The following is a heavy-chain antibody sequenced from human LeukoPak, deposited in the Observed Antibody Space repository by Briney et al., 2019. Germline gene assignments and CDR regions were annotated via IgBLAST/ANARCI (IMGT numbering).Heavy chain of an antibody. J-gene: IGHJ3*02. Sequence: GGSLRLSCAASGFSFSSYVMNWVRRAPGKGLEWVSCISSRGGTTYYADSVKGRFTISRDNAKDSLYLQMNSLRVEDTAVYYCAREPLSVYTVNDAFDIWGQGTMVTVSS. D-gene: IGHD4-17*01. CDR1: GFSFSSYV. V-gene: IGHV3-48*03. CDR2: ISSRGGTT. CDR3: AREPLSVYTVNDAFDI.